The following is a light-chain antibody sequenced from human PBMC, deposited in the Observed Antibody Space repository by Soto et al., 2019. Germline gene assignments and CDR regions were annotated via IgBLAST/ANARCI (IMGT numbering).Light chain of an antibody. CDR2: EVT. V-gene: IGLV2-14*01. Sequence: QSALTQPASVSGSPGQSITISCTGSSSDVGGYNFVSWYQQHPGQAPKLIIYEVTNRPSGVSNRFSGSKSGNTASLTISGLQAEDEANYYCSSYTTSNTLTWMFGGGTQLTVL. CDR1: SSDVGGYNF. CDR3: SSYTTSNTLTWM. J-gene: IGLJ3*02.